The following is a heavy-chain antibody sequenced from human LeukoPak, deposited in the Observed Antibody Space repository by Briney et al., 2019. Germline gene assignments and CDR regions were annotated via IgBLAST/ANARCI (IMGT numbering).Heavy chain of an antibody. V-gene: IGHV4-39*01. CDR1: AGSISSSSYY. D-gene: IGHD3-22*01. J-gene: IGHJ4*02. CDR2: IYYGGST. CDR3: ARLIVVVITYLDY. Sequence: SETLSLTCTVSAGSISSSSYYWGWIRQPPGKGLEWIGSIYYGGSTYYNPSLKTRFTISVDMAKIQFSRKLSSVTAADSAVYYCARLIVVVITYLDYWGQGTLVTVSS.